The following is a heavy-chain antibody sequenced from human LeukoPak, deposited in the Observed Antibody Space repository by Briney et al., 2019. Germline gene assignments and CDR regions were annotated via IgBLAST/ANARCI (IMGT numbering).Heavy chain of an antibody. Sequence: SETLSLTCAVYGGSFSGYYWSWIRQPPGKGLEWIGEINHSGSTNYNPSLKSRATISVDTSKNQFSLKLSSVTAADTAVYYCAIRGNDFWSGYLYYFDYWGQGTLVTVSS. V-gene: IGHV4-34*01. CDR1: GGSFSGYY. CDR3: AIRGNDFWSGYLYYFDY. CDR2: INHSGST. J-gene: IGHJ4*02. D-gene: IGHD3-3*01.